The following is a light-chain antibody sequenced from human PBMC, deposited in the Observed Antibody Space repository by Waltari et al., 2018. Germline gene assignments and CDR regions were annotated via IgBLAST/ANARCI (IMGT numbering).Light chain of an antibody. CDR2: DAF. CDR3: QQRSGWPTNYT. CDR1: QSISDY. J-gene: IGKJ2*01. Sequence: EIVLTQSPATLSLSPGERATLSCRASQSISDYIVWYQQRPGQAPRLLIYDAFNRAPGVPARFSVSGSGTDFTLTISSLEPEDFAVYYCQQRSGWPTNYTFGQGTKLEIK. V-gene: IGKV3-11*01.